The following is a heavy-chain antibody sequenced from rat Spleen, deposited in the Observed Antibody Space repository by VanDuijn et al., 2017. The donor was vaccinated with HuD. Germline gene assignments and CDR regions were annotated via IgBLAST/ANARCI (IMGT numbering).Heavy chain of an antibody. CDR3: VREVIVSRYFDF. Sequence: QVQLKESGPGLVQPSQTLSLTCTVSGFSLTSYNVHWVRQPTGKGLEWMGVIWTGGSTDYNSALKSRLSISRDTSKNQVFLKMNSLQAEDTATYYCVREVIVSRYFDFWGPGTVVTVSS. CDR2: IWTGGST. D-gene: IGHD1-11*01. V-gene: IGHV2-30*01. CDR1: GFSLTSYN. J-gene: IGHJ1*01.